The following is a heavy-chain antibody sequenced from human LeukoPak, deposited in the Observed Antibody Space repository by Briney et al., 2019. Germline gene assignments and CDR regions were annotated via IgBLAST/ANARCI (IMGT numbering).Heavy chain of an antibody. CDR3: ASTCTSTSCYPPGRLF. CDR1: GGSLSSSSYY. V-gene: IGHV4-39*01. J-gene: IGHJ4*02. D-gene: IGHD2-2*01. Sequence: PSETLSLTCTVYGGSLSSSSYYWGWLRQPPGTGLEWFGSIYYSGSTYYNPSLKSRVTISVDTSKNQFSLKLSSVTAADTAVYYCASTCTSTSCYPPGRLFWGQGTLVTVSS. CDR2: IYYSGST.